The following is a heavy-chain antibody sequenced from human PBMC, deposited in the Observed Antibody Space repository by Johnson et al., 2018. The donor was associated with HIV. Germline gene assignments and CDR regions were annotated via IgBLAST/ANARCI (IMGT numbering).Heavy chain of an antibody. CDR2: LPYDGSNK. J-gene: IGHJ3*02. D-gene: IGHD5-18*01. V-gene: IGHV3-30-3*01. CDR1: GFTFSNYA. CDR3: ARWVDTTFES. Sequence: VQLVESGGGLVQPGRSLRLSCAASGFTFSNYAMHWVRQAPGKGLEWVAILPYDGSNKYYADSVKGRFTISRDNSKNTLYLQMNSLRAEDTAVYYCARWVDTTFESWGQGTMVTVSS.